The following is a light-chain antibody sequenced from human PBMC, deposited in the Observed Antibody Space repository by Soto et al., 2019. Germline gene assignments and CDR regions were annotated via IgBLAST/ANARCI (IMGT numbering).Light chain of an antibody. CDR3: QQYNNWPPYT. J-gene: IGKJ2*01. V-gene: IGKV3-15*01. CDR2: GAS. CDR1: QSVSSN. Sequence: EIVMTQSPATLSVSPGERATLSCRASQSVSSNLAWYQQKPGQAPRLLIYGASTRATGIPARFSGSGSGTEFTLTLSSLQSAEFAVDYCQQYNNWPPYTFGQGTKLEIK.